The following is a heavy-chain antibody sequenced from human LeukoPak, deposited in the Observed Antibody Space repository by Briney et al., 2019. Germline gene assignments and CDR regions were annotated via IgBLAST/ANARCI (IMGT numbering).Heavy chain of an antibody. Sequence: GASVKVSCKASGYTFTSYAMHWVRQAPGQRLEWMGWINAGNGNTKYSQKFQGRVTITRDTSASTAYMELSSLRSEDTAVYYCARSEDLVVVDGWGMDVWGKGTTVTVPS. CDR3: ARSEDLVVVDGWGMDV. CDR1: GYTFTSYA. D-gene: IGHD2-15*01. V-gene: IGHV1-3*01. J-gene: IGHJ6*04. CDR2: INAGNGNT.